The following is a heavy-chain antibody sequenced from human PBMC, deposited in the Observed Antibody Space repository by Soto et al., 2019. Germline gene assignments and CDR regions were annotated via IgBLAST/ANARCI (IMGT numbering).Heavy chain of an antibody. CDR3: ARVVTGAGAWFGP. CDR2: ISLYSDGT. J-gene: IGHJ5*02. Sequence: QVQLVQSGGEVKRPGASVKVSCKTSGYTFSNYGITWVRQAPGQPLEWLGWISLYSDGTNYAQKVQGRVSMTTGTTTTTAYMELGRLRSDDTAVYYCARVVTGAGAWFGPWGQGTLVTVSS. V-gene: IGHV1-18*01. CDR1: GYTFSNYG. D-gene: IGHD4-4*01.